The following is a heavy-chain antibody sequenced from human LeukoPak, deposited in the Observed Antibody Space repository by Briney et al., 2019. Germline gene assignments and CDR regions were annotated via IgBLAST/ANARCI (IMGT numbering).Heavy chain of an antibody. Sequence: PSETLSLTCAVYGGSFSGYYWSWIRQPPGKGLEWIGEINRSGSTNYNPSLKSRVTISVDTSKNQFSLKLSSVTAADTAVYYCARSHHYYGSGSYYNYWGQGTLVTVSS. CDR1: GGSFSGYY. V-gene: IGHV4-34*01. CDR3: ARSHHYYGSGSYYNY. CDR2: INRSGST. J-gene: IGHJ4*02. D-gene: IGHD3-10*01.